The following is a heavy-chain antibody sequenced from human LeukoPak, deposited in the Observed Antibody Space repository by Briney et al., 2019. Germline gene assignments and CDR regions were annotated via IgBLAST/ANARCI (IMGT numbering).Heavy chain of an antibody. CDR2: INNDGSDT. CDR1: GFTFGPYW. Sequence: PGGSLRLSCVASGFTFGPYWMHWVRQVPGKGLVWVSRINNDGSDTIYADSVKGRFTVSRDNSKDTLFLQMNSLRAEDTAVYYCARGGGDHAFDIWGQGTMVTVSS. J-gene: IGHJ3*02. V-gene: IGHV3-74*01. D-gene: IGHD3-16*01. CDR3: ARGGGDHAFDI.